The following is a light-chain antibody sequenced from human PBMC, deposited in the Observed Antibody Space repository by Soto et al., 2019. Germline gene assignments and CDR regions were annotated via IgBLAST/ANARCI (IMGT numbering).Light chain of an antibody. CDR2: KVS. CDR3: MQATHWPWT. V-gene: IGKV2-30*01. Sequence: DVVMTQSPLPLPFTLGRPSAVSCMSSLSLVYSDGNTSLNWFQQRPGQSPRRLIYKVSNRDSGVPDRFSGRGSGTDFTLTISRVEADDVGVYYCMQATHWPWTFGQGTKVDIK. J-gene: IGKJ1*01. CDR1: LSLVYSDGNTS.